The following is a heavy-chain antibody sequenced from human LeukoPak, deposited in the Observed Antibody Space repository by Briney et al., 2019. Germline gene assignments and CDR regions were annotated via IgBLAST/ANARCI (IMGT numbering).Heavy chain of an antibody. D-gene: IGHD3-10*01. Sequence: GGSLRLSCAASGFTFSSYAMTWVRQAPGKGLEWVSTVTGSGGRTYYADSVKGRFTISRDNSKNTLHLQMNSLRAEDTAVYFCAKDYYGSGTYYTEYFQHWGQGTLVTVPS. CDR1: GFTFSSYA. V-gene: IGHV3-23*01. J-gene: IGHJ1*01. CDR2: VTGSGGRT. CDR3: AKDYYGSGTYYTEYFQH.